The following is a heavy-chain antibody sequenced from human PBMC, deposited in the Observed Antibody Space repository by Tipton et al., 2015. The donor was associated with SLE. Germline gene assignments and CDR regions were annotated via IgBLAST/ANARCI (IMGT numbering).Heavy chain of an antibody. CDR1: GDSMNSYY. CDR2: MYYSGNT. V-gene: IGHV4-59*01. Sequence: TLSLTCIVSGDSMNSYYWPWVRQPPGKGLEWIGYMYYSGNTKYRPSLKGRVTISLDTSKRHLSLKLRSVTAADTAIYYFALVADYRGDAFDIWGQGTKVTVSS. J-gene: IGHJ3*02. CDR3: ALVADYRGDAFDI. D-gene: IGHD2-8*02.